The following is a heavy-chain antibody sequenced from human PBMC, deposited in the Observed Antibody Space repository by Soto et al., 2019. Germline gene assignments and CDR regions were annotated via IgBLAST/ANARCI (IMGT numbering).Heavy chain of an antibody. CDR1: GFSFRNYA. Sequence: QVQLVESGGGVVQPGRSLRLSCAASGFSFRNYAMHWVRHVPQAPGKGLEWVAVISYDGINQFYADSVRGRFTISRDDSKNTLYLQMNSLRADDTAVYYCARDDYSTAGRNRCFDDWGQGTLVTVSS. V-gene: IGHV3-30-3*01. D-gene: IGHD2-8*02. J-gene: IGHJ4*02. CDR2: ISYDGINQ. CDR3: ARDDYSTAGRNRCFDD.